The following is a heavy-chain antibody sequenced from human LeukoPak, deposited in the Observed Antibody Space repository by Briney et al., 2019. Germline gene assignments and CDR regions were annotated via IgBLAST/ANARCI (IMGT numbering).Heavy chain of an antibody. V-gene: IGHV1-2*02. D-gene: IGHD1-26*01. CDR1: GYTFTVYY. J-gene: IGHJ3*02. CDR2: INPNSGGT. Sequence: ASVKVSFKASGYTFTVYYMHWVRQAPGQGREWMGWINPNSGGTNYAQKFQGRVTMTRDTSISTAYMELSRLRSDDTAVYYCARGAHDAFDIWGQGTMVTVSS. CDR3: ARGAHDAFDI.